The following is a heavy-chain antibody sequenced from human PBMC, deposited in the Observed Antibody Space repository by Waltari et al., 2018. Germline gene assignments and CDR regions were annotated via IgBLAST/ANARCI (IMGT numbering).Heavy chain of an antibody. Sequence: VQLLESGGGLVQSGGSLRLSCAASGFTFRSYALNWVRQAPGKGVEWVLVISGRGGSTDYADSVKGRVTISRDNSKNTLYLQMNNLRVEDTAVYYCASSLYGDYTQIWGRVFDYWGQGTLVTVSS. J-gene: IGHJ4*02. CDR1: GFTFRSYA. CDR2: ISGRGGST. CDR3: ASSLYGDYTQIWGRVFDY. V-gene: IGHV3-23*01. D-gene: IGHD4-17*01.